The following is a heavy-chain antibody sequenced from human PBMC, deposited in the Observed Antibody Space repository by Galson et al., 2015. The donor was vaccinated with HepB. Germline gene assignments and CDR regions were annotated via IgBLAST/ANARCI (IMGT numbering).Heavy chain of an antibody. D-gene: IGHD3-3*01. CDR3: ARGLLEWLFSAMDV. J-gene: IGHJ6*02. CDR2: ISSSSSYI. V-gene: IGHV3-21*06. CDR1: GFTVSTYS. Sequence: SLRLSCAASGFTVSTYSMNWVRQAPGEGLEWVSSISSSSSYIFYADSVKGRFTISRDDAKNSLYLQMNSLRAEDTAVYYCARGLLEWLFSAMDVWGQGTTVTVSS.